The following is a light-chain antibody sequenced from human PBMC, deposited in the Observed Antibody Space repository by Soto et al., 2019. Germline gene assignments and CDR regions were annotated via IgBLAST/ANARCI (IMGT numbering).Light chain of an antibody. V-gene: IGKV1-39*01. Sequence: DIQMTQSPSSLSASVGDRVTITCRASQTIRYSLNWYQQKPGKAPKVLIYDTSTLQSGVPPRFSGSGSGRDFALTISSLPPEDFATYYCHQTAGALTWTFGQGTRVEAK. CDR1: QTIRYS. CDR2: DTS. CDR3: HQTAGALTWT. J-gene: IGKJ1*01.